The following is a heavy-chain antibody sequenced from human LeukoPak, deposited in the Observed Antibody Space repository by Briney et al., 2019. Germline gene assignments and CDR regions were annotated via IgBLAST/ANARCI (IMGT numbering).Heavy chain of an antibody. CDR3: ARYGSGSYYIYYYYYMDV. Sequence: GGSLRLSCAASGFTFSSYWMHWVRQAPGRGLVWVSRINSDGSSTSYADSMKGRFTISRDNAKNTLYLQMNSLRAEDTAVYYCARYGSGSYYIYYYYYMDVWGKGTTVTVSS. J-gene: IGHJ6*03. V-gene: IGHV3-74*01. D-gene: IGHD3-10*01. CDR2: INSDGSST. CDR1: GFTFSSYW.